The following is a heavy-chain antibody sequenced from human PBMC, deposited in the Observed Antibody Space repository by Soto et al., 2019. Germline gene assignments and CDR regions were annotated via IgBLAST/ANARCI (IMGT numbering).Heavy chain of an antibody. Sequence: QVQLQESGPGLVNPSETLSLICTVSGASITPYFWGWIRQSPGKGLEYIGYIHDSGNNNYNPSLMSRVTTSVDTSKSQFSLKLHSVTAAVTAVYYCARLSRKSDTMVREGFDIWGQGTMVTVSS. J-gene: IGHJ3*02. CDR1: GASITPYF. CDR3: ARLSRKSDTMVREGFDI. V-gene: IGHV4-59*01. D-gene: IGHD3-10*01. CDR2: IHDSGNN.